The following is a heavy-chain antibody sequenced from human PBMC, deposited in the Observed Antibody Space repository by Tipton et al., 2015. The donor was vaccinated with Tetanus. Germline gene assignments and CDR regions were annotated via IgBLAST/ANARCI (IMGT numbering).Heavy chain of an antibody. CDR1: GYSFTSYW. CDR3: ARAARDGYKLYSYSDY. Sequence: QLEQSGAEVKKPGESLKISCKGSGYSFTSYWIGWVRQMPGKGLEWMGIIYPGDSDTRYSPSFQGQVTISGDKSISTAYLQWSSLKAPDAAIYYCARAARDGYKLYSYSDYWAQGTLVTVSS. J-gene: IGHJ4*02. D-gene: IGHD5-24*01. V-gene: IGHV5-51*01. CDR2: IYPGDSDT.